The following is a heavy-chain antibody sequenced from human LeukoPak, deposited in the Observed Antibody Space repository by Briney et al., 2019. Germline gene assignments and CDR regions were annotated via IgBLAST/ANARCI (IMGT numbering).Heavy chain of an antibody. CDR1: GFIFSNYA. V-gene: IGHV3-23*01. D-gene: IGHD2-15*01. CDR3: AKSRSGGGSCYNY. J-gene: IGHJ4*02. CDR2: ISGSDDST. Sequence: GGSLRLSCAASGFIFSNYAMTWVRQAPGKGLEWGSTISGSDDSTFYADSVRGRFTISRDNSKNTLYLQMNSLRAEDTAVYYCAKSRSGGGSCYNYWGQGTLVTVSS.